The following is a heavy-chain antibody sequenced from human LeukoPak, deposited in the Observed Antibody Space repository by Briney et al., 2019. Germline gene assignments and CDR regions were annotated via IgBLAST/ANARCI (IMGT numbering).Heavy chain of an antibody. J-gene: IGHJ3*02. CDR2: IYHSGST. CDR3: ARDDGAFDI. CDR1: GGSISSGGYS. Sequence: SQTLSLTCAVSGGSISSGGYSWSWIRQPPGKGLEWIRYIYHSGSTYYNPSLKSRITISVDRSKNQFSVKLSSVSAADTAVYYCARDDGAFDIWGQGTMVTVSS. V-gene: IGHV4-30-2*01.